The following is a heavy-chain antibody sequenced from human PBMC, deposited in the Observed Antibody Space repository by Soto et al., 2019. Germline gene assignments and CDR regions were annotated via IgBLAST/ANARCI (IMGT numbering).Heavy chain of an antibody. CDR2: ISSSSSYT. Sequence: GGSLRLSCAASGFTFSDYYMSWIRQAPGKGLEWVSYISSSSSYTNYADSVKGRFTISRDNAKNSLYLQMNSLRAEDTAVYYCASVDRYYFDYWGQGTLVTVSS. CDR1: GFTFSDYY. V-gene: IGHV3-11*03. CDR3: ASVDRYYFDY. J-gene: IGHJ4*02.